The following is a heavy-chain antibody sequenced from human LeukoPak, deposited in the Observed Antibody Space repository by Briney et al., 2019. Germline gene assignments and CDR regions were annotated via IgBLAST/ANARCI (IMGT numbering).Heavy chain of an antibody. V-gene: IGHV1-2*04. CDR3: AITLLRFGELSD. CDR1: GYTFTGYY. J-gene: IGHJ4*02. D-gene: IGHD3-10*01. CDR2: INPNSGGT. Sequence: GASVKVSCTASGYTFTGYYMRWVRQAPGQGLEWMGWINPNSGGTNYAQKFQGWVTMTRDTSISTAYMELSRLRSDDTAVYYCAITLLRFGELSDWGQGTLVTVSS.